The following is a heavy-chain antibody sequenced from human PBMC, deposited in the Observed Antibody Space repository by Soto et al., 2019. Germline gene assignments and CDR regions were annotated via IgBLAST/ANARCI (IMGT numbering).Heavy chain of an antibody. D-gene: IGHD2-2*02. CDR3: ARYCSSTSCYTAFDY. Sequence: GGSLRPSCAASGFTFSSYSMNWVRQAPGKGLEWVSSISSSSSYIYYADSVKGRFTISRDNAKNSLYLQMNSRRAEDTAVYYCARYCSSTSCYTAFDYWGQGTLVTVSS. CDR2: ISSSSSYI. CDR1: GFTFSSYS. V-gene: IGHV3-21*01. J-gene: IGHJ4*02.